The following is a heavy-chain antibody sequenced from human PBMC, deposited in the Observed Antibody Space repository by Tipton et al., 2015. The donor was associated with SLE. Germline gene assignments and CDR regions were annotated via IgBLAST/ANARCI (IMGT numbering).Heavy chain of an antibody. Sequence: TLSLTCSVSGGSISSNYWIWIRQPPGKGLEWIGRIHTGTTTYNPSLKSRVSVSLDTSKKELSLSLSSVTAADTAVYYCARGGDWFDTWGQGILVAVSS. CDR1: GGSISSNY. V-gene: IGHV4-4*07. CDR3: ARGGDWFDT. D-gene: IGHD3-10*01. J-gene: IGHJ5*02. CDR2: IHTGTT.